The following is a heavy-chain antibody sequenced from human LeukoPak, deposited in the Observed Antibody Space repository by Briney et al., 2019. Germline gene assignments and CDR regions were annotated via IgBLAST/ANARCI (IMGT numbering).Heavy chain of an antibody. CDR3: ARVAQGFDY. J-gene: IGHJ4*02. V-gene: IGHV3-21*01. CDR1: GFTFSSYS. Sequence: PGGSLRLSCAASGFTFSSYSMNWVRQAPGKGLEWVSSISSSSSYIYYADSVTGRFTISSDNAKNSLYLQMNSLRAEDTAVYYCARVAQGFDYWGQGTLVTVSS. CDR2: ISSSSSYI.